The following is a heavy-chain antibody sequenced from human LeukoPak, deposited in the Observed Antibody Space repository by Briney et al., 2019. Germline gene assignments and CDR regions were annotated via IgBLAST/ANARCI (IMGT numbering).Heavy chain of an antibody. Sequence: ASVTVSCKASGYTFTGYYMHWVRQAPGQGLEGMGWINPNSGGTNYAQKFQGRVTITRDTSISTAYMELSRLRSDDTAVYYCARPRTDSSGYCADFDYWGQGTLVTVSS. CDR3: ARPRTDSSGYCADFDY. CDR2: INPNSGGT. J-gene: IGHJ4*02. CDR1: GYTFTGYY. D-gene: IGHD3-22*01. V-gene: IGHV1-2*02.